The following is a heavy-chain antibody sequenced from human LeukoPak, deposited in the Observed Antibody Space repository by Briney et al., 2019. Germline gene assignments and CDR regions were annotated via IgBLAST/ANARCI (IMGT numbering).Heavy chain of an antibody. CDR3: ARSQGITGTTTDSGIYYYYGMDV. CDR1: GGSFSGYY. J-gene: IGHJ6*02. V-gene: IGHV4-34*01. CDR2: INHSGST. Sequence: PSETLSLTCAVYGGSFSGYYWSWIRQPPGKGLEWIGEINHSGSTNYNPSLKSRVTISVDTSKNQFSLKLSSVTAADTAVYYCARSQGITGTTTDSGIYYYYGMDVWGQGTTVTVSS. D-gene: IGHD1-20*01.